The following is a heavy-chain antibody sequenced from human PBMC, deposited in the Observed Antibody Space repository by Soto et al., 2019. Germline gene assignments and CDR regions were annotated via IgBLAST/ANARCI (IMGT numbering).Heavy chain of an antibody. J-gene: IGHJ4*02. V-gene: IGHV3-23*01. CDR2: ISGSGGST. Sequence: GGSLRLSCAAPGFTFSSYAMSWVRQAPGKGLEWVSAISGSGGSTYYADSVKGRFTISRDNSKNTLYLQMNSLRAEDTAVYYCATTARAYYDILTGYYESLDYWGQGTLVTVSS. D-gene: IGHD3-9*01. CDR3: ATTARAYYDILTGYYESLDY. CDR1: GFTFSSYA.